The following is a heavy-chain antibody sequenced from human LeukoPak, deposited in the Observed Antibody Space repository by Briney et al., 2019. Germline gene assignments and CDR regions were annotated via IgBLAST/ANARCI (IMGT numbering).Heavy chain of an antibody. CDR1: GFTFSSYE. CDR3: ARADENFDV. Sequence: GGSLRLSCAASGFTFSSYEMNWVRQAPGKGLEWVSYISSSGSTKYYADSVKGRFTISRDNAKTSLYLQMSSLRDEDTAVYYCARADENFDVWGQGTLVTVSS. V-gene: IGHV3-48*03. CDR2: ISSSGSTK. J-gene: IGHJ4*02.